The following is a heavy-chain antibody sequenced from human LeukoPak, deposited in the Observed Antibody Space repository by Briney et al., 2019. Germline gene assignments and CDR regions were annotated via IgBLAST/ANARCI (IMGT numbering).Heavy chain of an antibody. CDR2: ISAYNGNT. V-gene: IGHV1-18*01. CDR3: AREGVYGGNVRYFDY. Sequence: GASVKVSCKASGYTFTSYGISWVRQAPGQGLEWMGWISAYNGNTNYAQKPQGRVTMTTDTSTSTAYMELRSLRSDDTAVYYCAREGVYGGNVRYFDYWGQGTLVTVSS. CDR1: GYTFTSYG. D-gene: IGHD4-23*01. J-gene: IGHJ4*02.